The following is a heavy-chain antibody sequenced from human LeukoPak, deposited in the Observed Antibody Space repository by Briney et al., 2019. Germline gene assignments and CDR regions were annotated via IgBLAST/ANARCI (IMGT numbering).Heavy chain of an antibody. J-gene: IGHJ3*02. V-gene: IGHV1-69*05. CDR1: GGTFSSYA. Sequence: GSSVKVSCKASGGTFSSYAISWVRQAPGQGLEWMGGIIPIFGTANYAQKFQGRVTITTDESTSTAYMELSSLRSEDTAVYYCARAIMITFGGVRRSSAFDIWGQGTMVTVSS. CDR3: ARAIMITFGGVRRSSAFDI. D-gene: IGHD3-16*01. CDR2: IIPIFGTA.